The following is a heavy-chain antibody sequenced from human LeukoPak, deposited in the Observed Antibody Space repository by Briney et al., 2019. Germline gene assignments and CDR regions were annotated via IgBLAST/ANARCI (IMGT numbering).Heavy chain of an antibody. CDR3: ARDQGGGWFDP. D-gene: IGHD3-16*01. V-gene: IGHV3-7*01. CDR1: GFTFSSYS. Sequence: GGSLRLSCAASGFTFSSYSMNWVRQAPGKGLEWVANIKQDGSEKYYVDSVKGRFTISRDNAKNSLYLQMNSLRAEDTAVYYCARDQGGGWFDPWGQGTLVTVSS. J-gene: IGHJ5*02. CDR2: IKQDGSEK.